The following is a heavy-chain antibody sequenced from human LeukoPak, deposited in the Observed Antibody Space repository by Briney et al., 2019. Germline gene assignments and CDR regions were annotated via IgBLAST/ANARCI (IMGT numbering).Heavy chain of an antibody. Sequence: SETLSLTCAVYSGSSSGYYWSWIRQPPGKGLEWIGEINHSGSTNYNPSLKSRVTISVDTSKNQFSLKLSSVTAADTAVYYCARGIVRGVYPPWYFDLWGRGTLVTVSS. CDR3: ARGIVRGVYPPWYFDL. CDR2: INHSGST. J-gene: IGHJ2*01. V-gene: IGHV4-34*01. CDR1: SGSSSGYY. D-gene: IGHD3-10*01.